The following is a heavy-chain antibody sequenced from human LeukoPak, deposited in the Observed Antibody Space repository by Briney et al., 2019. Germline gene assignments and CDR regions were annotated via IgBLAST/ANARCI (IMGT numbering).Heavy chain of an antibody. Sequence: PGGFLRLSCAASGFTFSSYTMNWVPQAPGQGLQWVSTVSASSDVHYSDSVKGRFTISRDNARNSLYLQMNSLRDEDTAVYYCARDALHTAHFDYWGQGTLVTVSS. CDR3: ARDALHTAHFDY. V-gene: IGHV3-48*02. CDR1: GFTFSSYT. D-gene: IGHD5-18*01. J-gene: IGHJ4*02. CDR2: VSASSDV.